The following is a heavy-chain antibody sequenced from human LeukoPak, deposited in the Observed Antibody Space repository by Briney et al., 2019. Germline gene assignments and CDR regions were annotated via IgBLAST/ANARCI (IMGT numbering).Heavy chain of an antibody. CDR1: EYTFTGYY. J-gene: IGHJ4*02. Sequence: ASVKVSCKASEYTFTGYYMHWVRQAPGQGLEWMGWINPNSGGTNYAQKFQGRVTMTRDTPISTAYMELSRLRSDDTAVYYCAREAYCSTTSCQIDYWGQGTLVTVSS. D-gene: IGHD2-2*01. CDR2: INPNSGGT. V-gene: IGHV1-2*02. CDR3: AREAYCSTTSCQIDY.